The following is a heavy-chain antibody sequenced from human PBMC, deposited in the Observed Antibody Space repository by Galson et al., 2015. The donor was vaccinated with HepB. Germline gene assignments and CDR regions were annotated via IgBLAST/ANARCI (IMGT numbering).Heavy chain of an antibody. Sequence: SVKVSCKASGYTFTNYGFSWVRQAPGQGLEWMGRISTYTGHTQYAQKFQGRVTMTTDTSTTTAYMELRSLRSDDTAVYFCARDRPTRHTYYFDNTGYYRERWVDYWGQGTLVTVSS. CDR2: ISTYTGHT. D-gene: IGHD3-22*01. V-gene: IGHV1-18*04. J-gene: IGHJ4*02. CDR3: ARDRPTRHTYYFDNTGYYRERWVDY. CDR1: GYTFTNYG.